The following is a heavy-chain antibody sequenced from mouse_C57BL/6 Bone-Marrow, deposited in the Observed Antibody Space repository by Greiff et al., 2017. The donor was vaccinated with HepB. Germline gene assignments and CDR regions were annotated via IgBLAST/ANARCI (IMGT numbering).Heavy chain of an antibody. Sequence: QVQLQQPGAELVMPGASVKLSCKASGYTFTSYWMHWVKPRPGQGLEWIGEIDPSDSYTNSNQKFKGKSTLTVDKSSSTAYMQLSSLTSEDSAVYYCAREVYYDYDGFAYWGQGTLVTVSA. D-gene: IGHD2-4*01. CDR2: IDPSDSYT. J-gene: IGHJ3*01. V-gene: IGHV1-69*01. CDR1: GYTFTSYW. CDR3: AREVYYDYDGFAY.